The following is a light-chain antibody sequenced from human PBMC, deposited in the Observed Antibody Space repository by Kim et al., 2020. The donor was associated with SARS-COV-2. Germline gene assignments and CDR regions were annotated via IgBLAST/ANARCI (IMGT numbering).Light chain of an antibody. CDR1: SSDVGSYNL. Sequence: STTTSCTGTSSDVGSYNLVSWYQQHPGKAPKLMIYEGSKRPAGVSNRFSGSKSGNTASLTISGLQAEDEADYYCCSYAGSSTFVVFGGGTKLTVL. CDR3: CSYAGSSTFVV. J-gene: IGLJ2*01. CDR2: EGS. V-gene: IGLV2-23*03.